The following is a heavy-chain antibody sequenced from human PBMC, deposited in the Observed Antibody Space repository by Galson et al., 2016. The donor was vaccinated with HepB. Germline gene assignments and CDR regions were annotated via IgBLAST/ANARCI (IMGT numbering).Heavy chain of an antibody. CDR3: AKDYAVAARPPDY. Sequence: SLRLSCAASGVTVSNNYMSWVRQAPGRGLEWVAVISYDGSNRYYADSVKGRFTISRDNSKNTLYLQMNNLRPEDTAVYYCAKDYAVAARPPDYWGQGTLVTVSS. V-gene: IGHV3-30*18. CDR2: ISYDGSNR. CDR1: GVTVSNNY. J-gene: IGHJ4*02. D-gene: IGHD6-6*01.